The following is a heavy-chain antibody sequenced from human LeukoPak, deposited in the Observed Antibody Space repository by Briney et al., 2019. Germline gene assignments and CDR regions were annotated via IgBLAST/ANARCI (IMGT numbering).Heavy chain of an antibody. CDR3: ARGGKNWFDP. D-gene: IGHD3-10*01. V-gene: IGHV4-59*12. CDR2: IFLSGTT. Sequence: PSETLSLTCTVSSVSLTNYYWSWIRQPPGKGLEWIGYIFLSGTTNYNTSLQSRVTISVDTSKNQFSLKLSPVTAADTAVYYCARGGKNWFDPWGQGTLVTVSS. CDR1: SVSLTNYY. J-gene: IGHJ5*02.